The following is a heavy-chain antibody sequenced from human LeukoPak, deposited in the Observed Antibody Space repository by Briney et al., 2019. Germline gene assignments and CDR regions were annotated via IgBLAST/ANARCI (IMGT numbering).Heavy chain of an antibody. Sequence: ASVKVSCKASGYTFTGSAMHWVRQAPGQGLEWMGWINPNSGGTNYAQKFQGRVTITRDTSTSTAYMELSRLRSDDTAVYCCATTQWELVWDAFEIWGQRTMLTVSS. J-gene: IGHJ3*02. D-gene: IGHD1-26*01. CDR1: GYTFTGSA. CDR2: INPNSGGT. V-gene: IGHV1-2*02. CDR3: ATTQWELVWDAFEI.